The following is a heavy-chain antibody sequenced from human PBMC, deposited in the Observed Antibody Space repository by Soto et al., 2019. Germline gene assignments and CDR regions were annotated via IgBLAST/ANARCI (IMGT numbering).Heavy chain of an antibody. Sequence: SVPALVNPTQTLTLTCSFSGFSLTSTGLGVGWFRQPPGKALEWLGLTYWNDDDRYRSSLRSRLTITKDTSKNQVVLTMTNMDPEDTATYYCAHRPGGSGWRYYFDYWGQGTLV. CDR2: TYWNDDD. J-gene: IGHJ4*02. CDR3: AHRPGGSGWRYYFDY. CDR1: GFSLTSTGLG. V-gene: IGHV2-5*01. D-gene: IGHD6-19*01.